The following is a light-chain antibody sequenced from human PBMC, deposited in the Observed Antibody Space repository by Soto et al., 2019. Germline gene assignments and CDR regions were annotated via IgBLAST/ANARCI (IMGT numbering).Light chain of an antibody. Sequence: EIGLTQSPGTLSLSPGERATLSCRASQSISSGYLAWYQQKPGQSPRLLIDGASSRATGIPDRFSGSGSGTDFTLTISRLEPEDFAIYDCQKYGGSLLTCGGGPRVEIK. CDR1: QSISSGY. CDR3: QKYGGSLLT. CDR2: GAS. J-gene: IGKJ4*01. V-gene: IGKV3-20*01.